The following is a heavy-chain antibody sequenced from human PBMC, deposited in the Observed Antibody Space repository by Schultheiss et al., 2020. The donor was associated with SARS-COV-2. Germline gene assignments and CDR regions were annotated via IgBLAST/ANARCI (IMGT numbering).Heavy chain of an antibody. D-gene: IGHD3-9*01. CDR1: GFTFSSYA. Sequence: GESLKISCAASGFTFSSYAMHWVRQAPGKGLEWVAVISYDGSNKYYADSVKGRFTISRDNSKNTLYLQMNSLRAEDTAVYYCARGGGGFDWLFIYWGQGTLVTVSS. CDR2: ISYDGSNK. CDR3: ARGGGGFDWLFIY. J-gene: IGHJ4*02. V-gene: IGHV3-30*01.